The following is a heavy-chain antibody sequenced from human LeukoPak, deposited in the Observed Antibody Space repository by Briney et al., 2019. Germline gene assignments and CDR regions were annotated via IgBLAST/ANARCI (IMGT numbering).Heavy chain of an antibody. CDR3: ARGYCGGGTCYRTFFDQ. J-gene: IGHJ4*02. V-gene: IGHV4-59*01. CDR1: GGSIRSYY. Sequence: SETLSLICTVSGGSIRSYYWSWIRQPPGRGLEWIGYISDGGSTNYNSTLKSRVTISVDTSKNQFSLKLSSVTAADTAVYYCARGYCGGGTCYRTFFDQWGQGTLVTVSS. D-gene: IGHD2-15*01. CDR2: ISDGGST.